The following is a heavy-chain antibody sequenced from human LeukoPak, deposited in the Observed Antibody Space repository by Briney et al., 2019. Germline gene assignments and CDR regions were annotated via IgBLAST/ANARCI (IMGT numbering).Heavy chain of an antibody. CDR3: LRIPNSANFPNWFDP. CDR1: GFTFSSYN. J-gene: IGHJ5*02. V-gene: IGHV3-21*01. D-gene: IGHD2/OR15-2a*01. Sequence: GGSLRLSCAASGFTFSSYNMNWVRQAPEKGLEWISSISGSSAYIYYADSVKGRFTISRDNAKNSLYLQMNSLRADDTAVYYCLRIPNSANFPNWFDPWGQGTLVTVSS. CDR2: ISGSSAYI.